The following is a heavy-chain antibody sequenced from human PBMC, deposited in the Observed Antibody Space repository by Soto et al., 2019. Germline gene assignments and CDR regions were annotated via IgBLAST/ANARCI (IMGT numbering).Heavy chain of an antibody. CDR2: INAGNGNT. CDR1: GYTCTSYA. V-gene: IGHV1-3*01. Sequence: QVQLVQSGAEVKKPGASVKVSCKASGYTCTSYAMHWVRQAPGHRLEWMGWINAGNGNTKYSQKFQGRVTITRDTSASTAYIELRSLRSEDTAVYYSARGGSLYWYFDLGGRGTLFTVSS. J-gene: IGHJ2*01. D-gene: IGHD1-26*01. CDR3: ARGGSLYWYFDL.